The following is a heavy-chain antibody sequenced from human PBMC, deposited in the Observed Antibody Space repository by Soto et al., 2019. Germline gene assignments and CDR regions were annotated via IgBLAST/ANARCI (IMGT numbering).Heavy chain of an antibody. CDR3: AGHNYYDGAWDF. D-gene: IGHD3-22*01. CDR1: GFSLSTTAVG. CDR2: TYWNDDK. Sequence: QLTLKESGPTLVKPTQTLTRTCTFTGFSLSTTAVGVGWIRQPPGKALEWLALTYWNDDKRFSPSLKSRLTITKDTPKNLVVHTMTSMYRVETARFYCAGHNYYDGAWDFWGQGTLVTVSS. J-gene: IGHJ4*02. V-gene: IGHV2-5*01.